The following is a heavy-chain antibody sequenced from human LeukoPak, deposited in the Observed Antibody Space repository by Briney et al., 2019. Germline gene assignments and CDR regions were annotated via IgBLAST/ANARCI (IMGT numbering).Heavy chain of an antibody. Sequence: ASVKVSCKASGGTFSSYAISWVRQAPGQGLEWMGRIIPILGIANYAQKFQGRVTITADKSTSTAYMELSSLRSEDTAVYYCAREVGLGELSPPFDYWGQGTLVTVSS. D-gene: IGHD3-16*02. CDR3: AREVGLGELSPPFDY. CDR1: GGTFSSYA. CDR2: IIPILGIA. V-gene: IGHV1-69*04. J-gene: IGHJ4*02.